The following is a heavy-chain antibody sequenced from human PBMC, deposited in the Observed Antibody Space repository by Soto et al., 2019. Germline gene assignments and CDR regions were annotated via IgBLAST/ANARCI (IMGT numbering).Heavy chain of an antibody. D-gene: IGHD2-15*01. Sequence: EVQLVQSGAEVKKPGESLQISCKGSGYSFTNYWIGWVRQMPGKGLQWMGIIYPGDSDTRYSPSFQGQVTISVDKSITTAYLQWSSLKASDTAMYYCARQKGYCSGANCYPHSDYWGQGTLVTVSS. V-gene: IGHV5-51*01. CDR3: ARQKGYCSGANCYPHSDY. J-gene: IGHJ4*02. CDR1: GYSFTNYW. CDR2: IYPGDSDT.